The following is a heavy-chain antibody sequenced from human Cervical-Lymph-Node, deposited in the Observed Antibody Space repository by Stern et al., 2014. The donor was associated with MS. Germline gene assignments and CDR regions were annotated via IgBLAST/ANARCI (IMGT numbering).Heavy chain of an antibody. CDR2: INPNSGGT. D-gene: IGHD6-19*01. Sequence: SGASVKVSCKASGYTFTAFYIHWVRQAPGQGLEWMGRINPNSGGTNYAQKFQGRVTVTRDTSISTAYMELSGLRFDDTAIYYCARELGSGWVPFDDWGQGTLVTVSS. J-gene: IGHJ4*02. CDR3: ARELGSGWVPFDD. V-gene: IGHV1-2*02. CDR1: GYTFTAFY.